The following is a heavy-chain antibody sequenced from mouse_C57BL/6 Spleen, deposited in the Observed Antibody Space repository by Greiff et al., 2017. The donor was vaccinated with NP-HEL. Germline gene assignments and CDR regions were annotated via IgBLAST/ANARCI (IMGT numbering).Heavy chain of an antibody. CDR1: GFSFNTYA. Sequence: EVQLVESGGGLVQPKGSLKLSCAASGFSFNTYAMNWVRQAPGKGLEWVARIRSKSNNYATYYADSVKDRFTISRDDSESMLYLQMNNLKTDDTAMYYCVREPSIYYDGSSYPYAMDYWGQGTSVTVSS. D-gene: IGHD1-1*01. CDR3: VREPSIYYDGSSYPYAMDY. CDR2: IRSKSNNYAT. J-gene: IGHJ4*01. V-gene: IGHV10-1*01.